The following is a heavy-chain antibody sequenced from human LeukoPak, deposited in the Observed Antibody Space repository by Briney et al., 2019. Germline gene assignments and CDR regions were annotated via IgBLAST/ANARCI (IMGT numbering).Heavy chain of an antibody. Sequence: GGSLRLSCAASGFTFSIYAMSWLRQAPGKGLEWVSTISGSSGCTYYADSVKGRFTISRDNSKNTLYLQMNNLRADYTAVYYCAKGDWGFPFDYWGQGTLVTVSS. J-gene: IGHJ4*02. D-gene: IGHD7-27*01. V-gene: IGHV3-23*01. CDR1: GFTFSIYA. CDR2: ISGSSGCT. CDR3: AKGDWGFPFDY.